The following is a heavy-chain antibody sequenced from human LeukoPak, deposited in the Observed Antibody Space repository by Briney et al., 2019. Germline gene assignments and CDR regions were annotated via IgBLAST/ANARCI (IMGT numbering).Heavy chain of an antibody. D-gene: IGHD6-13*01. V-gene: IGHV4-59*01. Sequence: PSETLSLTCTVSGXSIDSNSWTWIRQPPGKGLEWIGYVYYSGTTNYNPSLKSRVTMSVDMSKNQFSLKLSSVTAADTAVYYCARRSSSWKNWFDPWGQGTLVTVSS. CDR1: GXSIDSNS. CDR2: VYYSGTT. CDR3: ARRSSSWKNWFDP. J-gene: IGHJ5*02.